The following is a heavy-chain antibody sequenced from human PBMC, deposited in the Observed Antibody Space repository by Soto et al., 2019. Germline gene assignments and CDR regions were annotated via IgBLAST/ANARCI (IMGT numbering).Heavy chain of an antibody. D-gene: IGHD6-19*01. J-gene: IGHJ3*02. CDR1: GFTFSNAW. V-gene: IGHV3-15*01. CDR3: TRTISSGWYTSYFGAFDI. CDR2: IKSKTDGGTT. Sequence: EVQLVESGGGLVKPGGSLRLSCAASGFTFSNAWMSWVRQAPGKGLEWVGRIKSKTDGGTTDYAAPVKGRFTISRDDSKNTPYLQMNSLKTEDTAVYYCTRTISSGWYTSYFGAFDIWGQGTMVTVSS.